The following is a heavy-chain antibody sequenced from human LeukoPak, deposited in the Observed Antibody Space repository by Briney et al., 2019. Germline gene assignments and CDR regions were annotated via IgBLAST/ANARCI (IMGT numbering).Heavy chain of an antibody. CDR2: INAGNGNT. CDR3: AREHDFLSGYGMDV. V-gene: IGHV1-3*01. D-gene: IGHD3-3*01. CDR1: GFTFTTYA. Sequence: GASVKVSCKTSGFTFTTYAIQWVRQAPGQRLEWMGWINAGNGNTKYSQNFQGRVTITRDTSASTAYMELSSLRSEDTAVYYCAREHDFLSGYGMDVRGQGTTVTVSS. J-gene: IGHJ6*02.